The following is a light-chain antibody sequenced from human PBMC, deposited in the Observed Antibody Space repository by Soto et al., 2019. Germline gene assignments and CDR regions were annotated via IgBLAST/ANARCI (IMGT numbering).Light chain of an antibody. CDR1: GSDVGDYNY. Sequence: QSALTQPPSASGSPGQSVTISCTGTGSDVGDYNYVSWYQQHPGKAPKLMIYEVSKRPSGVPDRFSGSKSGNTASLTVSGLEDEDEANYSCCSYTGSSYVFGTGTKLTVL. CDR2: EVS. V-gene: IGLV2-8*01. J-gene: IGLJ1*01. CDR3: CSYTGSSYV.